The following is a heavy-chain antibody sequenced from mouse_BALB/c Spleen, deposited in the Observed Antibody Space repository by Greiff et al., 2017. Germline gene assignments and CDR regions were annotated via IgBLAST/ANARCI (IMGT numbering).Heavy chain of an antibody. Sequence: EVTLVESGGGLVQPGGSRTLSCAASGFTFSSFGMHWVRQAPEKGLEWVAYISSGSSTIYYADTVKGRFTISRDNPKNTLFLQMTSLRSEDTAMYYCARSPLYGNYYAMDYWGQGTSVTVSS. J-gene: IGHJ4*01. CDR2: ISSGSSTI. CDR1: GFTFSSFG. CDR3: ARSPLYGNYYAMDY. V-gene: IGHV5-17*02. D-gene: IGHD2-1*01.